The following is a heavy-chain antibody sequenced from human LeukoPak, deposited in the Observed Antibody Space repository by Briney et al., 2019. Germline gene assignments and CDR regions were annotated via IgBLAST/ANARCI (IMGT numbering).Heavy chain of an antibody. CDR3: ARVPRKQQRMIVYYFDY. D-gene: IGHD3-22*01. CDR2: INHSGSA. Sequence: SETLSLTCAVSGGSFSGYYWTWIRQPPGKGLEWIGEINHSGSANYNPSLKRRVTISLDTSKNQFSLNLSSVTAADTAVYYCARVPRKQQRMIVYYFDYWGQGTLVTVSS. CDR1: GGSFSGYY. J-gene: IGHJ4*02. V-gene: IGHV4-34*01.